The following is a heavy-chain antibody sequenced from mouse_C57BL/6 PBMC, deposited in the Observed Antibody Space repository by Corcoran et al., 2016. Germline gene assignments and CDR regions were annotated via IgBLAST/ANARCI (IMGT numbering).Heavy chain of an antibody. Sequence: EVQLQQSGAELVKPGASVKLSCTASGFNIKDYYTHWVKQRTEQGLEWIGRIDPEDGETKYAPKFQDKATITADTSSNTAYLQLSSLTSEDTAVYYCARNPIYYDYDVAYWGQGTLVTVS. V-gene: IGHV14-2*01. CDR1: GFNIKDYY. D-gene: IGHD2-4*01. CDR3: ARNPIYYDYDVAY. J-gene: IGHJ3*01. CDR2: IDPEDGET.